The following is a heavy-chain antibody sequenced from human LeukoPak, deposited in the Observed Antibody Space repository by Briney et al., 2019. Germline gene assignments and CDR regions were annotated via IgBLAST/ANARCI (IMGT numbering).Heavy chain of an antibody. V-gene: IGHV4-38-2*02. CDR3: ARVGTVTTRGAFDI. Sequence: SETLSLTCTVSGGSISSGYYWGWIRQPPGKGLEWIGSIYHSGSTYYNPSLKSRVTISVDTSKNQFSLKLSSVTAADTAVYYCARVGTVTTRGAFDIWGQGTMVTVSS. J-gene: IGHJ3*02. CDR2: IYHSGST. D-gene: IGHD4-17*01. CDR1: GGSISSGYY.